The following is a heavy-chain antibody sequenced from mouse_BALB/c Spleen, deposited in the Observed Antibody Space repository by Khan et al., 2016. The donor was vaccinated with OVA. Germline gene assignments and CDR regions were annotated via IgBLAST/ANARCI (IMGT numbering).Heavy chain of an antibody. Sequence: QIQLVQSGPELKKPGETVKISCKASGNTFTNYGMNWVKQAPGKGLKWMGWIHTYTGEPTYADDFRGRFAFSLDTSASTAYLQINNLKIEDTATYDGARPHHCSYVMDYWGQGTSVTVSS. J-gene: IGHJ4*01. CDR2: IHTYTGEP. CDR3: ARPHHCSYVMDY. CDR1: GNTFTNYG. V-gene: IGHV9-3-1*01.